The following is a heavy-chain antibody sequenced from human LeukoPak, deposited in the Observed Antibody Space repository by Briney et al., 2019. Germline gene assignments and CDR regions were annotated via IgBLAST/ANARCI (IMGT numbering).Heavy chain of an antibody. Sequence: GASVKISCKASGYTFTAYAMHWVRQAPGQRLEWMGWISAVTDNTKYSQNFQDRVTITRDTSASTAYMELSSLRSEATAVYYCARDRGYSCGSQSLDYWGQGTLVTVSS. V-gene: IGHV1-3*01. CDR1: GYTFTAYA. D-gene: IGHD6-19*01. J-gene: IGHJ4*02. CDR3: ARDRGYSCGSQSLDY. CDR2: ISAVTDNT.